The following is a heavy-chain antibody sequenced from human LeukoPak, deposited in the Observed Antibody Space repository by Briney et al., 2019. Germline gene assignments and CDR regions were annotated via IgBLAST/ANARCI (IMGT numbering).Heavy chain of an antibody. V-gene: IGHV3-23*01. D-gene: IGHD6-6*01. J-gene: IGHJ3*02. CDR1: GFTFSSYA. CDR2: ISGSGGST. CDR3: SKALYSSSSIMYAFEI. Sequence: GGSLRLYCAASGFTFSSYAMSWVRQAPGKGLEWVSAISGSGGSTYYADSVKGRFTISRDNSKNTLYLQMNSLRAEDTAVYYCSKALYSSSSIMYAFEIWGQGTMVTVSS.